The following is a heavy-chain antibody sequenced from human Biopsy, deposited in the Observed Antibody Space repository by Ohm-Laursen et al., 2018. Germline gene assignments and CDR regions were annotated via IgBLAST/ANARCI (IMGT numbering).Heavy chain of an antibody. Sequence: GTLSLTCTVSGGSIGSFFRSWIQQPPGEGLGWIGYIYYLGSTNYNPSLRSRVTISVDRSKNQFSLELSSVTSADTAVYYCARVGAGAPSIAYFDYWGQGALVTVSS. CDR3: ARVGAGAPSIAYFDY. D-gene: IGHD1-26*01. V-gene: IGHV4-59*01. CDR2: IYYLGST. CDR1: GGSIGSFF. J-gene: IGHJ4*02.